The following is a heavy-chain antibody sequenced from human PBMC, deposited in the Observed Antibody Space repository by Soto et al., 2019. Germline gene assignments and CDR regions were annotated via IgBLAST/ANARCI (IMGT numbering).Heavy chain of an antibody. CDR3: ARGRFGEAYGMDV. J-gene: IGHJ6*02. CDR2: INHSGST. V-gene: IGHV4-34*01. Sequence: SETLSLTCAVYGGSFSGYYWSWIRQPPGKGLEWIGEINHSGSTNYNPSLKSRVTISVDTSKNQFSLKLSSVTAADTAVYYCARGRFGEAYGMDVWGQGTTVTVSS. CDR1: GGSFSGYY. D-gene: IGHD3-10*01.